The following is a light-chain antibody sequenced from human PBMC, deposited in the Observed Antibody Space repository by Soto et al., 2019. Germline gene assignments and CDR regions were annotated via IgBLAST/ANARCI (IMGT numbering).Light chain of an antibody. CDR1: QSVSSS. CDR2: GAS. Sequence: EIMMTQSPATLSVSPGERATLSCRASQSVSSSLAWYQQKPGQAPRLLIYGASTRATGIPARFSGSVSGTEFTLTINSMQSEDFAVYYCQQYNNWWTFVQGTKVEIK. J-gene: IGKJ1*01. V-gene: IGKV3-15*01. CDR3: QQYNNWWT.